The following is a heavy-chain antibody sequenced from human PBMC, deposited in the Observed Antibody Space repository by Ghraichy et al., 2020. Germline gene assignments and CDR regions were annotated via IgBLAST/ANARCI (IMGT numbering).Heavy chain of an antibody. J-gene: IGHJ3*02. CDR1: GGSISSSNW. CDR2: IYHSGST. CDR3: ARVKGRDWLRYGSDAFDI. D-gene: IGHD3-9*01. V-gene: IGHV4-4*02. Sequence: SETLSLTCAVSGGSISSSNWWSWVRQPPGKGLEWIGEIYHSGSTNYNPSLKSRVTISVDKSKNQFSLKLSSVTAADTAVYYCARVKGRDWLRYGSDAFDIWGQGTMVTVSS.